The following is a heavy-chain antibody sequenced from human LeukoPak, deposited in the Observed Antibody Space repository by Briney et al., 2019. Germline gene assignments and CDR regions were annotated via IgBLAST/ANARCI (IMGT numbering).Heavy chain of an antibody. CDR3: ARLTKNDSVSYHFGKKKRGYMDV. J-gene: IGHJ6*03. V-gene: IGHV4-34*01. CDR2: INHSGST. CDR1: GGAFSGYY. Sequence: SETLSLTCAVYGGAFSGYYWSWIRQPPGKGLEWIGEINHSGSTHYNPSLKSRVTISVHTSKNQFSLKLSSVTAADTAVYYCARLTKNDSVSYHFGKKKRGYMDVWGKGTTVTISS. D-gene: IGHD3-10*01.